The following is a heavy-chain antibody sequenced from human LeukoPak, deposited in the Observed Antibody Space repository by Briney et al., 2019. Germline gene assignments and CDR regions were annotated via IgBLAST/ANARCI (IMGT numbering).Heavy chain of an antibody. D-gene: IGHD3-3*01. CDR3: AKGSSIYDFWSGRVMDV. V-gene: IGHV3-23*01. Sequence: GGSLRFSCAASGFTFSSYAMSWVRQAPGKGLEWVSAISGSGGSTYYADSVKGRFTISRDNSKNTLYLQMNSLRAEDTAVYYCAKGSSIYDFWSGRVMDVWGQGTTVTVSS. CDR2: ISGSGGST. CDR1: GFTFSSYA. J-gene: IGHJ6*02.